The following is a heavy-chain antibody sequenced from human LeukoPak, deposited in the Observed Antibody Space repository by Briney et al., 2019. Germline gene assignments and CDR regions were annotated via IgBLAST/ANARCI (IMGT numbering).Heavy chain of an antibody. Sequence: ASVKVSCKTSGYVFNSFGITWLRQAPGQGLEWMGWVSAYKGYTSHAQKFQDRVIMTIDTSTTTAYMELRNLKSDDTAVYYCAREAVSFVAVANDGYFDFWGQGSLVIVSS. CDR3: AREAVSFVAVANDGYFDF. J-gene: IGHJ4*02. V-gene: IGHV1-18*01. D-gene: IGHD6-19*01. CDR1: GYVFNSFG. CDR2: VSAYKGYT.